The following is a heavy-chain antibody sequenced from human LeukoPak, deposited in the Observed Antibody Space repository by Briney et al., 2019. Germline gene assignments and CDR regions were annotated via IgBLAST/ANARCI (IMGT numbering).Heavy chain of an antibody. CDR2: MGTAGDT. CDR1: GFTFSSYD. D-gene: IGHD6-19*01. CDR3: ARTYRSGWYFDH. J-gene: IGHJ4*02. Sequence: GGSLRLSCAASGFTFSSYDMHWVRQATGKGLEWVAAMGTAGDTYYPGSVKGRFTISRENAKNSLYLQMNSLRAEDTAVYYCARTYRSGWYFDHWGQGTLVAVSS. V-gene: IGHV3-13*01.